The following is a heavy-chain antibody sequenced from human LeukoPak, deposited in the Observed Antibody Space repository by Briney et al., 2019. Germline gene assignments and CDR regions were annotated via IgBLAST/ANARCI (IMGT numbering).Heavy chain of an antibody. J-gene: IGHJ4*02. CDR2: ISGIGGTT. D-gene: IGHD4-17*01. Sequence: PGGSLRLSCAASGFTFSSYAMSWVRQAPGKGLEWVAAISGIGGTTFYADSVKGRFTISRDNSKNTLYLQMNSLKAEDTAVYYCAKDGDMTTVTTRADYWGQGTQVTASS. CDR1: GFTFSSYA. CDR3: AKDGDMTTVTTRADY. V-gene: IGHV3-23*01.